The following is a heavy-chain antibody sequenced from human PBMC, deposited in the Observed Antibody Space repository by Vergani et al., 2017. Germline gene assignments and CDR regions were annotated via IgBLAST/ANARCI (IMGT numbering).Heavy chain of an antibody. CDR1: GFTFSSYG. D-gene: IGHD2-2*01. J-gene: IGHJ6*03. CDR3: ARDRDIVVVPAAMGMDV. V-gene: IGHV3-33*01. CDR2: ICYDGSNK. Sequence: QVQLVESGGGVVQPGRSLRLSCAASGFTFSSYGMHWVRPAPGKGLEWVAVICYDGSNKDYADSVKGRFTISRDNSTNTLYLRLNSLRAEDTAVYYCARDRDIVVVPAAMGMDVWGKGTTVTVSS.